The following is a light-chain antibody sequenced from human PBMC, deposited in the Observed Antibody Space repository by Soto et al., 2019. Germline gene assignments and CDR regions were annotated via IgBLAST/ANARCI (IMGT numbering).Light chain of an antibody. V-gene: IGKV3-11*01. CDR3: QQLNTGLRMVT. CDR2: DAS. CDR1: QDIVTY. J-gene: IGKJ5*01. Sequence: IVLTQSPGTLSLSQGERATLSCRASQDIVTYLAWYQQKPGQAPRLLIYDASHRATRVAGRFSGSGSGTNFTRTISSREPDNFAVYYCQQLNTGLRMVTLGPGTRPEIK.